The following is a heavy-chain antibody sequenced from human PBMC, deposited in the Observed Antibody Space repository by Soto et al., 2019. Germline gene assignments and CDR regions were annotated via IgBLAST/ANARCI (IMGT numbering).Heavy chain of an antibody. J-gene: IGHJ4*02. D-gene: IGHD1-26*01. Sequence: QVQLQESDPGLVKPSQTLSLTCTVSGGSISSGGYYWTWIRQHPGKGLEWIGYIYYSGSTYYNPSLKSRVTTSVDTSKTQFSLKLSSVTAADTAVYYCARAHGPWGSYLSYFDYWGQGTLVTVSS. CDR2: IYYSGST. CDR3: ARAHGPWGSYLSYFDY. V-gene: IGHV4-31*03. CDR1: GGSISSGGYY.